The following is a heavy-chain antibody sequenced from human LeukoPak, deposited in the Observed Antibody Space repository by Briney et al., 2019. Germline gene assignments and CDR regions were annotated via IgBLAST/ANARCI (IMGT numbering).Heavy chain of an antibody. D-gene: IGHD6-19*01. CDR2: SRNKANSYTT. CDR3: TRDSGGWSIDY. J-gene: IGHJ4*02. V-gene: IGHV3-72*01. Sequence: GGSLRLSCAASGLTFSDHYMDWVRQVPGKGLEWVGRSRNKANSYTTEYAASVKGRFTISRDDSKSIAYLQMNSLKTEDTAVYYCTRDSGGWSIDYWGQGTLVTVSS. CDR1: GLTFSDHY.